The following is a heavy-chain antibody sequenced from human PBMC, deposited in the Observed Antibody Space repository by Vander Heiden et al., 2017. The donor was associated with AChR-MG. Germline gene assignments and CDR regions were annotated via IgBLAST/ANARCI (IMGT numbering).Heavy chain of an antibody. CDR3: AKEEGAIVLMVYASVSRLLDY. CDR2: ISGSGGST. D-gene: IGHD2-8*01. Sequence: EVQLLESGGGLVQPGGSLRLSCAASGFPFSSYAMSWVRQAPGKGLEWVSAISGSGGSTYYADSVKGRFTISRDNSKNTLYLQMNSLRAEDTAVYYCAKEEGAIVLMVYASVSRLLDYWCQGTLVTVSS. CDR1: GFPFSSYA. V-gene: IGHV3-23*01. J-gene: IGHJ4*02.